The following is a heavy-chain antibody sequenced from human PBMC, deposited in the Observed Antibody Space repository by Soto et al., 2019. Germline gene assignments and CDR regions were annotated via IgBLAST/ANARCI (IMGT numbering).Heavy chain of an antibody. V-gene: IGHV4-34*01. D-gene: IGHD3-10*01. CDR2: INHSGST. CDR3: ARGPPLLLWFWVGGNYFDY. Sequence: QVQLQQWGAGLLKPSETLSLTCAVYGGSFSGYYWSWIRQPPGKGLEWIGEINHSGSTNYNPSLKSRVTISVDTSKNQFSLKLSSVTAADTAVYYCARGPPLLLWFWVGGNYFDYWGQGTLVTVSS. CDR1: GGSFSGYY. J-gene: IGHJ4*02.